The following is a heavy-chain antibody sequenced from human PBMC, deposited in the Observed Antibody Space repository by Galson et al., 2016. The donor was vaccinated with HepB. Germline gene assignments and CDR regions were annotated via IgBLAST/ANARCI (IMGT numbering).Heavy chain of an antibody. CDR2: ISGSGTNT. Sequence: SLRLSCAASGFTFSSYAMSWVRQAPGKGLERVSLISGSGTNTYYADSVKGRFTISRDNSRNTLYLQMNSLRAEDTAVYYCAKDLTVTLHWFDPWGQGTLVTVSS. CDR1: GFTFSSYA. D-gene: IGHD2-15*01. CDR3: AKDLTVTLHWFDP. V-gene: IGHV3-23*01. J-gene: IGHJ5*02.